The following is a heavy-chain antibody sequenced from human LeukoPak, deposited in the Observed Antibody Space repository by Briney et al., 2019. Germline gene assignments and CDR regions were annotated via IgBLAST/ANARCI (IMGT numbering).Heavy chain of an antibody. D-gene: IGHD2-15*01. J-gene: IGHJ3*02. Sequence: GASAKVSCTASGGTFSSYAISWVRQAPGQGLEWMGGIIPIFGTANYAQKFQGRVTITADESTSTAYMELSSLRSEDTAVYYCARDRAGYCSGGSCTRGYAFDIWGQGTMVTVSS. CDR2: IIPIFGTA. CDR1: GGTFSSYA. V-gene: IGHV1-69*13. CDR3: ARDRAGYCSGGSCTRGYAFDI.